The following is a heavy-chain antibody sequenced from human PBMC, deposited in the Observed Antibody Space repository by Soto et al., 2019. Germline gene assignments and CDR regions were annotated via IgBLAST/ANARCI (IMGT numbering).Heavy chain of an antibody. J-gene: IGHJ4*02. CDR3: ARITGRHLDY. CDR1: SGSISVTNVF. CDR2: IDYSGTA. D-gene: IGHD1-20*01. Sequence: SETLSLTCTVSSGSISVTNVFWGWVRQPPGKGLEWIGNIDYSGTAYFSPSLATRVTFHVDTSKNQFSLTLYSVTAADTAVYYCARITGRHLDYWGQGILVTSPQ. V-gene: IGHV4-39*01.